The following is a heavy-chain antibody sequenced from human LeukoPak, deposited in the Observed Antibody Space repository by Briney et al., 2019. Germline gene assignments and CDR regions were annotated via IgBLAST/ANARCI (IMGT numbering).Heavy chain of an antibody. CDR2: ISSSSSYI. J-gene: IGHJ3*02. D-gene: IGHD7-27*01. CDR1: GFTFSSYS. Sequence: GGSLRLSCAASGFTFSSYSMNWVRQAPGKGLEWVSSISSSSSYIYYADSVKGRFTISRDNAKNSLYLQMNSLRAEDTAVYYCAREGRPSGAGVVGTYAFDIWGQGTMVTVSS. V-gene: IGHV3-21*01. CDR3: AREGRPSGAGVVGTYAFDI.